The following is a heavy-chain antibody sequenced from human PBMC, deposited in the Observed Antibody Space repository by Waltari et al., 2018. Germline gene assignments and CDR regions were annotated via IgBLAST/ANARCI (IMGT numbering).Heavy chain of an antibody. CDR1: GFTFRRYA. D-gene: IGHD3-22*01. Sequence: EVQLLESGGGLVQPGGSLSLSCAASGFTFRRYAMSWVRPPPGKGLEWVSASSGSGGSTYYADSVKGRFTISRDNSKNTLSLQMTSLRAEDTAVYYCAKARRDNYYDSSGYYYLDFDYWGQGTLVTVSS. CDR2: SSGSGGST. CDR3: AKARRDNYYDSSGYYYLDFDY. V-gene: IGHV3-23*01. J-gene: IGHJ4*02.